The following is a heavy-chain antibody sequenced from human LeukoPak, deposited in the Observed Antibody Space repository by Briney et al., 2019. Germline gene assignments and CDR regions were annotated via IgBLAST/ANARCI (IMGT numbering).Heavy chain of an antibody. CDR2: ISRTGSTT. D-gene: IGHD3-3*01. V-gene: IGHV3-48*03. CDR3: ARETPNSGFLDYFDF. CDR1: GFTFSTYE. Sequence: GGSLRLSCAASGFTFSTYEMNWVRQAPGKGLEWVSYISRTGSTTYYADSVKGRFTISRDNAKSSLYLQMNSLRVEDTALYYCARETPNSGFLDYFDFWGQGTLVTVSA. J-gene: IGHJ4*02.